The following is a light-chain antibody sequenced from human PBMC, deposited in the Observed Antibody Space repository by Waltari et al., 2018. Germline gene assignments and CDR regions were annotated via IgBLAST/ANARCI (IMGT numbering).Light chain of an antibody. CDR3: MQGSSWPFT. Sequence: QSPLSLPVTLGQPASISCKSNQSLVFSDGNTYLNWFHQRPGQSPRRLLQKVSNRDSGVPDRFSGSGSGTDFTLKISRVEADDVGIFYCMQGSSWPFTFGPGTRVDIK. CDR2: KVS. CDR1: QSLVFSDGNTY. V-gene: IGKV2-30*01. J-gene: IGKJ3*01.